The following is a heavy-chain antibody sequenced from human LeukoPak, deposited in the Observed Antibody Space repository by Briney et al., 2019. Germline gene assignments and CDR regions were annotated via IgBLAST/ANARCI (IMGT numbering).Heavy chain of an antibody. CDR2: IYHSGTT. CDR1: GASLSSSNW. CDR3: AREHCSGGSCYSIYYYYYMDV. Sequence: SETLSLTCAVSGASLSSSNWWGWVRPPPGKGLEWIGEIYHSGTTNYNPSLKGRVTISVDKSKNQFSLKLSSVTAADTAVYYCAREHCSGGSCYSIYYYYYMDVWGKGTTVTVSS. V-gene: IGHV4-4*02. J-gene: IGHJ6*03. D-gene: IGHD2-15*01.